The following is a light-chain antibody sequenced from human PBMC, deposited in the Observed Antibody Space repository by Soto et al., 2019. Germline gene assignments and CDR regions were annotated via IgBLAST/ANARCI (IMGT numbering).Light chain of an antibody. CDR2: DAS. Sequence: DIQMTQSPSSLRASVGDRVTITCRASQNISHDLAWYQHKPGKAPKFLIYDASALQGGVQSRFSGSGSGTKFTLIISSLQPDDFAIYYCQQYKIDSTFGQGTKLEVK. V-gene: IGKV1-5*01. J-gene: IGKJ2*01. CDR1: QNISHD. CDR3: QQYKIDST.